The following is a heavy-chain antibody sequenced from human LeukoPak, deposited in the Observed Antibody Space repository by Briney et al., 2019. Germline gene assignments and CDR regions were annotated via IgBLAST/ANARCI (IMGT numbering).Heavy chain of an antibody. Sequence: ASVKVSCKASGYTFTSYGISWVRQAPGQGLEWMGGIIPIFGTANYAQKFQGRVTITADKSTSTAYMELSSLRSEDTAVYYCARVPRSSSGWYSSYYYMDVWGKGTTVTVSS. CDR1: GYTFTSYG. V-gene: IGHV1-69*06. CDR2: IIPIFGTA. D-gene: IGHD6-19*01. CDR3: ARVPRSSSGWYSSYYYMDV. J-gene: IGHJ6*03.